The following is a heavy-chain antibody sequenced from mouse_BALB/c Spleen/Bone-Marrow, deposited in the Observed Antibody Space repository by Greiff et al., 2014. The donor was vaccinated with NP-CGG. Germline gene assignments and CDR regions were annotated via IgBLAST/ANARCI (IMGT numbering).Heavy chain of an antibody. D-gene: IGHD5-2*01. Sequence: EVKLMESGPELVKPGASVKTSCKASEYTFTDYNMHWVKQSHGKSLEWIGYIYPYSGGTGYNQKFKSKATLTVDDSSFTAYMELRSLTTDDSAVYYCARSGIPYAMDYWGQGTSVTVSS. V-gene: IGHV1S29*02. CDR2: IYPYSGGT. CDR3: ARSGIPYAMDY. CDR1: EYTFTDYN. J-gene: IGHJ4*01.